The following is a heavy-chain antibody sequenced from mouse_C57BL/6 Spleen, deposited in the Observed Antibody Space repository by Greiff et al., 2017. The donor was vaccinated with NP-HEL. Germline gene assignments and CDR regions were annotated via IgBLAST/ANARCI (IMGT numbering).Heavy chain of an antibody. CDR2: IDPSDSYT. CDR1: GYTFTSYW. CDR3: ARGDYDEAMDY. J-gene: IGHJ4*01. Sequence: QVQLQQSGAELVMPGASVKLSCKASGYTFTSYWMHWVKQRPGQGLEWIGEIDPSDSYTNYNQKFKGKSTLTVDKSSSTAYMQLSSLTSEDSAVYYCARGDYDEAMDYWGQGTSVTVSS. D-gene: IGHD2-4*01. V-gene: IGHV1-69*01.